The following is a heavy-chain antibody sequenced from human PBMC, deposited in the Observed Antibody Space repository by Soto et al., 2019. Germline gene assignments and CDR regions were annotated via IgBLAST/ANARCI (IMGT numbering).Heavy chain of an antibody. CDR2: IGLGSSTK. Sequence: HPGGSLRLSCAASGFTFRNYGMNWVRQAPGKGLEWVSYIGLGSSTKYYADSVEGRFTISRDNAKNSLYLQMNSLRAEDTAVYYCARDQLYYNDISGRPLNAFAVWGQGTMVTVSS. CDR1: GFTFRNYG. J-gene: IGHJ3*01. V-gene: IGHV3-48*01. D-gene: IGHD3-22*01. CDR3: ARDQLYYNDISGRPLNAFAV.